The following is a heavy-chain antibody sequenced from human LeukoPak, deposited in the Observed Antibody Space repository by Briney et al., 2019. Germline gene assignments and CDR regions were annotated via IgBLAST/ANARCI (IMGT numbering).Heavy chain of an antibody. CDR2: IPYDGSNK. V-gene: IGHV3-30*02. D-gene: IGHD3-10*01. CDR1: GFAFSRHG. J-gene: IGHJ6*03. Sequence: GGSLRLSCAASGFAFSRHGIHWVRQAPGKGLEWVAFIPYDGSNKFYADSVKGRFTISRDNSKNTLYLQMNSLRAEDTAVCYCAKGVGGSANYYYMDVWGKGTTVTVSS. CDR3: AKGVGGSANYYYMDV.